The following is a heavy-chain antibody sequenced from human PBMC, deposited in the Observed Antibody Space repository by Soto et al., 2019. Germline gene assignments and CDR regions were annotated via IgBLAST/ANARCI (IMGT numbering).Heavy chain of an antibody. CDR3: GRAAYSSGWYYFDH. Sequence: ESGGGVVQPGRSLRLSCAASGFTFNSYAMHWVRQAPGKGLEWMAVIWFDGSNKDYADSVKGRFTISRDNSKNTLYLQMNSLSAEDTAVYYCGRAAYSSGWYYFDHWGQGTLVTVSS. CDR1: GFTFNSYA. CDR2: IWFDGSNK. J-gene: IGHJ4*02. D-gene: IGHD6-19*01. V-gene: IGHV3-33*01.